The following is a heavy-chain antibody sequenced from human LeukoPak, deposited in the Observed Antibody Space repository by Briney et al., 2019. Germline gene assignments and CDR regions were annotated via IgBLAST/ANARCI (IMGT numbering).Heavy chain of an antibody. V-gene: IGHV4-30-2*01. J-gene: IGHJ3*02. D-gene: IGHD4-11*01. CDR1: GGSISSGVYY. CDR2: IYHSGST. Sequence: PPQTLSLTCTVSGGSISSGVYYSSWIRQPPGKGLEWIGYIYHSGSTYYNPSLKSRVTISVDRSKNQFSLKLSSVTAADTAVYYCARDWDYSNHGTGAFDIWGQGTMVTVSS. CDR3: ARDWDYSNHGTGAFDI.